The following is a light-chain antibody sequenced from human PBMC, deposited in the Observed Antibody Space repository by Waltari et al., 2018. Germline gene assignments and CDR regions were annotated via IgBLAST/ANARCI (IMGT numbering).Light chain of an antibody. J-gene: IGKJ3*01. CDR3: QQRSNWPRFT. CDR2: DAS. CDR1: QSVNNY. V-gene: IGKV3-11*01. Sequence: VLTQSPATLSLSPGDKATLSCSASQSVNNYLAWYQEKPGQAPRLLIYDASNRATGIPGRFSGSGSGTDFTLTISSLEPEDFAVYFCQQRSNWPRFTFGPGTRVDIK.